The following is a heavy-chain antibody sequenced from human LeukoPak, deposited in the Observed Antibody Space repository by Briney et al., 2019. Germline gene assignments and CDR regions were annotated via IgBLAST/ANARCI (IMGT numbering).Heavy chain of an antibody. CDR2: IYHSGST. Sequence: SETLSLTCTVSGYSISSGYYWGWIWQPPGKGLEWIGSIYHSGSTYYNPSLKSRVTISVDTPKNQFSLKLSSVTAAETAVYYCARETGTTDFDYWGQGTLVTVSS. V-gene: IGHV4-38-2*02. CDR3: ARETGTTDFDY. D-gene: IGHD1-7*01. CDR1: GYSISSGYY. J-gene: IGHJ4*02.